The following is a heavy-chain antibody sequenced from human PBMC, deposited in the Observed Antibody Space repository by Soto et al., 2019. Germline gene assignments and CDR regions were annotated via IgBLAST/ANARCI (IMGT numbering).Heavy chain of an antibody. Sequence: ASVKVSCKASGYTFTSYGISWVRQAPGQGLEWMGWISAYNGNTNYAQKLQGRVTMTTDTSTSTAYMELRSLRSDDTAVYYCATYCSGGSCPSNDAFDIWGQGTMVTVSS. CDR1: GYTFTSYG. CDR3: ATYCSGGSCPSNDAFDI. CDR2: ISAYNGNT. J-gene: IGHJ3*02. V-gene: IGHV1-18*01. D-gene: IGHD2-15*01.